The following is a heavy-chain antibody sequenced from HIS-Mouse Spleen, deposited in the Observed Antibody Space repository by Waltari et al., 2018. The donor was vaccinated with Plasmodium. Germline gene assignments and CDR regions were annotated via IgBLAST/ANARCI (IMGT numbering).Heavy chain of an antibody. CDR1: GFTFSSYD. Sequence: EVQLVESGGGVVQPGGSLGLPCGPSGFTFSSYDMHWVRQATGKGLEWVSAIGTAGDTYYPGSVKGRFTISRENAKNSLYLQMNSLRAGDTAVYYCARGRWNHAFDIWGQGTMVTVSS. CDR3: ARGRWNHAFDI. V-gene: IGHV3-13*01. J-gene: IGHJ3*02. D-gene: IGHD1-1*01. CDR2: IGTAGDT.